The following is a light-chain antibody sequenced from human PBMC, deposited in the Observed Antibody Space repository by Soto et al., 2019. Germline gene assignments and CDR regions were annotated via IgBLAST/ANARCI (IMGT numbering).Light chain of an antibody. CDR3: QQRSNWPWT. V-gene: IGKV3-11*01. J-gene: IGKJ1*01. CDR2: DAS. Sequence: EIVLTQSPATLSLSPGERATRSFMASQSVSIDLAWYQQKPGQAPRLLIYDASNRATGIPARFSGSGSGTDFTLTISSLEPEDFAVYYCQQRSNWPWTFGQGTKVDIK. CDR1: QSVSID.